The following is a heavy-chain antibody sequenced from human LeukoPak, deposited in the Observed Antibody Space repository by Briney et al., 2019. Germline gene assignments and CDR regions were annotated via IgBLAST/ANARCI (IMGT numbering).Heavy chain of an antibody. CDR1: GGSFSGYY. J-gene: IGHJ3*02. Sequence: ESSETLSLTCAVCGGSFSGYYWGWIRQPPGKGLEWIGEIHHSGSTNNNPSLKCRVTITVNQSNNQLSLQLSSVTAADTAVYYCARGPTDDAFDIWGQGTMVTVSS. V-gene: IGHV4-34*01. CDR2: IHHSGST. CDR3: ARGPTDDAFDI.